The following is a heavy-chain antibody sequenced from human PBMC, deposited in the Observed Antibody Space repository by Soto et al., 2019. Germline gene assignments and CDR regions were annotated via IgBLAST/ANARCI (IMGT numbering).Heavy chain of an antibody. J-gene: IGHJ4*02. CDR1: GYSFATYW. V-gene: IGHV5-51*01. D-gene: IGHD2-2*02. CDR2: IYPGDSDT. Sequence: GASLKISCKGSGYSFATYWIGWVRQMPGKGLEWMGIIYPGDSDTRYSPSFQGQVTISADKSINTAYLQWSSLKASDTAMYYCATGGYCGSTSCYNFFDYWGQGSLVTVSS. CDR3: ATGGYCGSTSCYNFFDY.